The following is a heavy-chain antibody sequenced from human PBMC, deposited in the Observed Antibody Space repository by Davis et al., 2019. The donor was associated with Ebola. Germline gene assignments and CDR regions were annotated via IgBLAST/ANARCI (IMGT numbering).Heavy chain of an antibody. CDR1: GFTFDDHG. V-gene: IGHV3-20*04. Sequence: GGSLRLSCAASGFTFDDHGMNWVRQAPGKGLEWVSGITWNGGSTGYADSVKGRFTISRDNAKNSLYLQMNSLRAEDTAFYYCARDRSYGAFDYWGQETLVNVSS. D-gene: IGHD4/OR15-4a*01. CDR3: ARDRSYGAFDY. J-gene: IGHJ4*02. CDR2: ITWNGGST.